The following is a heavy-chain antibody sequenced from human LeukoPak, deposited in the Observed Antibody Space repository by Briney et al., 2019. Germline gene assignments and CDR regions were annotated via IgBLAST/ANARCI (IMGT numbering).Heavy chain of an antibody. CDR3: AKALEVATLSEYFQH. CDR2: IYHSGST. J-gene: IGHJ1*01. CDR1: GGSISSGGYY. V-gene: IGHV4-30-2*01. D-gene: IGHD5-24*01. Sequence: SETLSLTCTVSGGSISSGGYYWSWIRQPPGKGLEWIGYIYHSGSTYYNPSLKSRVTISVDRSKNQFSLKLSSVTAADTAVYYCAKALEVATLSEYFQHWGQGTLVTVSS.